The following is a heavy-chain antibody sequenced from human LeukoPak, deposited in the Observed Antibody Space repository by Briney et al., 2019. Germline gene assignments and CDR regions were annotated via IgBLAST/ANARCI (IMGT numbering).Heavy chain of an antibody. Sequence: GGSLRLSCSASGFPFGSYAMHWVRQAPGKGLEYGSAISDSGGSTYYADSVKGRFTFSRDNSKNTLYLQMSSLRAEDTAVYFCVRGYSFGPYGMDVWGQGTTVTVSS. J-gene: IGHJ6*02. CDR3: VRGYSFGPYGMDV. V-gene: IGHV3-64D*09. D-gene: IGHD2-15*01. CDR2: ISDSGGST. CDR1: GFPFGSYA.